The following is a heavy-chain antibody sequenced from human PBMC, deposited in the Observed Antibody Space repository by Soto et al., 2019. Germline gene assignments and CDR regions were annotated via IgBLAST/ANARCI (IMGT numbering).Heavy chain of an antibody. J-gene: IGHJ6*02. V-gene: IGHV3-66*01. CDR3: ASGPSSSWYEGLNYGMDV. CDR2: IYSGGST. CDR1: GFTVSSNY. D-gene: IGHD6-13*01. Sequence: EVQLVESGGGLVQPGGSLRLSCAASGFTVSSNYMSWVRQAPGKGLEWVSVIYSGGSTYYADSAKGRFTISRDNSKNTLYLQMNSLRAEDTAVYYCASGPSSSWYEGLNYGMDVWGQGTTVTVSS.